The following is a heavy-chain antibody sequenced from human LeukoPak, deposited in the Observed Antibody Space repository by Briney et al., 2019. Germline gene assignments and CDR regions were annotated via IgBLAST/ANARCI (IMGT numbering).Heavy chain of an antibody. V-gene: IGHV3-30-3*01. CDR3: ARSRTTMTTVVTWDY. J-gene: IGHJ4*02. Sequence: GGSLRLSCAASGFTFSSYAMHWVRQAPGKGLEWVAVISYDGSNKYYADSVKGRFTISRDNSKNTLYLQMNSLRAEDTAVYYCARSRTTMTTVVTWDYWGREPWSPSPQ. CDR2: ISYDGSNK. CDR1: GFTFSSYA. D-gene: IGHD4-17*01.